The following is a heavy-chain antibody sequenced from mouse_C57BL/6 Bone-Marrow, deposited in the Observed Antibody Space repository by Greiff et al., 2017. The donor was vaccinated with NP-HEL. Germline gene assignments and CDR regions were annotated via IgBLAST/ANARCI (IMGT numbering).Heavy chain of an antibody. D-gene: IGHD2-5*01. V-gene: IGHV5-15*01. CDR2: ISNLAYSI. CDR1: GFTFSDYG. Sequence: VQLQQSGGGLVQPGGSLKLSCAASGFTFSDYGMAWVRQAPRKGPEWVAFISNLAYSIYYADTVTGRFTISRENAKNTLYLEMSSLRSEDTAMYYCARHDSNYFAYWGQGTLVTVSA. CDR3: ARHDSNYFAY. J-gene: IGHJ3*01.